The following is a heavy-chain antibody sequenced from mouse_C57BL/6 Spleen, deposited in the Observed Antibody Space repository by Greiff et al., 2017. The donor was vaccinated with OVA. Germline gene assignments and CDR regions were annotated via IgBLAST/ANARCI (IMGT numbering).Heavy chain of an antibody. CDR2: IHPNSGST. CDR3: ARVYYGSPCAMDD. CDR1: GYTFTSYW. D-gene: IGHD1-1*01. Sequence: QVQLQQPGAELVKPGASVKLSCTASGYTFTSYWLHWVKQRPGQGLEWIGMIHPNSGSTNYNEKFKSKATLTVDKSSSTAYMQLSSLTSEDSAVYYCARVYYGSPCAMDDWGQGTSVTVAS. V-gene: IGHV1-64*01. J-gene: IGHJ4*01.